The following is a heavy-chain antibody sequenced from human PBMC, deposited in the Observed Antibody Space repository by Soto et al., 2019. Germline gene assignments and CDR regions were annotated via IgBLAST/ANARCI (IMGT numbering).Heavy chain of an antibody. Sequence: ASVKVSGKASRYTLSDYYIHWVRQAPGQGLEWKGRVNANSGATDYSPKFQARVTMTRDTSISTAYMELSSLRSDDTAVYYLARVGLGGQYYSHGLNVWGQGTTVTVSS. CDR3: ARVGLGGQYYSHGLNV. CDR2: VNANSGAT. J-gene: IGHJ6*02. D-gene: IGHD2-15*01. CDR1: RYTLSDYY. V-gene: IGHV1-2*06.